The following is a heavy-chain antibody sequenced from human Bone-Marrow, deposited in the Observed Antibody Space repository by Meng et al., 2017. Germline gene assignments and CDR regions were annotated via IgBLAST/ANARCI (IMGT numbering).Heavy chain of an antibody. CDR1: GGSISSDKYP. CDR2: IYHSGTT. V-gene: IGHV4-30-2*01. CDR3: ARGDGYNRYFDY. J-gene: IGHJ4*02. Sequence: QLQLQESGPGLVKPSQTRSLTCAVSGGSISSDKYPWSWIRQPPGKGLESIGYIYHSGTTYYNPSLESRVTISVDRSKNQFSLKLSSVTAADTAVYYCARGDGYNRYFDYWGQGTLVSVSS. D-gene: IGHD5-24*01.